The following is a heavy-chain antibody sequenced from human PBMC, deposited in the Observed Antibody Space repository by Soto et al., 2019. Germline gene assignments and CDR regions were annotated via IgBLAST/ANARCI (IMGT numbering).Heavy chain of an antibody. Sequence: SETLSLTCTVSGGSISSGGYYWSWIRQHPGKGLEWIGYIYYSGSTYYNPSLKSRVTISVDTSKNQFSLKLSSVTAADTAVYYCARWRLNFDSGFDYWGQGTLVTVS. CDR2: IYYSGST. J-gene: IGHJ4*02. CDR1: GGSISSGGYY. D-gene: IGHD1-7*01. V-gene: IGHV4-31*03. CDR3: ARWRLNFDSGFDY.